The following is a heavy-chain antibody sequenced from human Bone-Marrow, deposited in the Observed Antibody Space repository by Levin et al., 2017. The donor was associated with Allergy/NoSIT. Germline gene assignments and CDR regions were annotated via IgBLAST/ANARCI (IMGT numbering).Heavy chain of an antibody. J-gene: IGHJ4*02. D-gene: IGHD5-24*01. CDR3: VRGGEMATTLDY. CDR2: IHSDGSST. Sequence: GGSLRLSCTASGFVLSNYWMHWVRQAPGKGLVWVSRIHSDGSSTTYADSVKGRLTISRDNSKNTLYLQMNSLRDEDTAVYYCVRGGEMATTLDYWGQGTLVTVSS. V-gene: IGHV3-74*01. CDR1: GFVLSNYW.